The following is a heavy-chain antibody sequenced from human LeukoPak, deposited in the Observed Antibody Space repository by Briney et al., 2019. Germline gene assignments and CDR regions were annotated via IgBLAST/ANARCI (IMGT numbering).Heavy chain of an antibody. D-gene: IGHD3-9*01. Sequence: PGGSLRLSCAASGFSFSYYWMHWVRHVPGKGLVRVSRVNNDGSITSYADSVKGRFTISRDNAKNTLFLQMNSLRADDTAVYYCARDGPYDILTGYPGDYWGRGTLVTVSS. J-gene: IGHJ4*02. CDR1: GFSFSYYW. CDR3: ARDGPYDILTGYPGDY. V-gene: IGHV3-74*01. CDR2: VNNDGSIT.